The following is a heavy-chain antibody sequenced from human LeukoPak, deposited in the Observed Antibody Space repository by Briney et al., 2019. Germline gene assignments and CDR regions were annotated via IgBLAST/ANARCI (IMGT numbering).Heavy chain of an antibody. J-gene: IGHJ6*02. V-gene: IGHV3-7*01. CDR1: GFTFSIYW. CDR2: IKEDGSVK. CDR3: ARRWKLSLDV. D-gene: IGHD5-24*01. Sequence: GGSLRLSCAASGFTFSIYWMTWVRQAPGKGLEWVANIKEDGSVKYYVDSVKGRFTISRDNAKKSLYLQMNNLSGEDTAVYFCARRWKLSLDVWGQGTTVTVSS.